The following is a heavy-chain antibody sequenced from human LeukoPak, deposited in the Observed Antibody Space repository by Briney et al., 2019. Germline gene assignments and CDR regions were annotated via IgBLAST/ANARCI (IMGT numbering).Heavy chain of an antibody. CDR3: ARGVDTAMVNASFDY. D-gene: IGHD5-18*01. V-gene: IGHV4-34*01. Sequence: SETLSLTCAVYGGSFSGYYWSWIRQPPGKGLEWIGEINHSGSTNYNPSLKSRVTISVDTSKNQSSLKLSSVTAADTAVYYCARGVDTAMVNASFDYWGQGTLVTVSS. J-gene: IGHJ4*02. CDR2: INHSGST. CDR1: GGSFSGYY.